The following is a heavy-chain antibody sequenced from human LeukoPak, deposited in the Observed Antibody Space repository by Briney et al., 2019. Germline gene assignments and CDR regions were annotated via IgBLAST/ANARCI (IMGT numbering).Heavy chain of an antibody. Sequence: ASVKVSCKASGYTFTSYGISWVRQAPGQGLEWMGWISAYSGNTNYAQKLQGRVTMTTDTSTSTAYMELRSLRSDDTAVYYCARGGNSGWRTPNDDYWGQGTLVTVSS. CDR3: ARGGNSGWRTPNDDY. CDR2: ISAYSGNT. V-gene: IGHV1-18*01. D-gene: IGHD6-19*01. J-gene: IGHJ4*02. CDR1: GYTFTSYG.